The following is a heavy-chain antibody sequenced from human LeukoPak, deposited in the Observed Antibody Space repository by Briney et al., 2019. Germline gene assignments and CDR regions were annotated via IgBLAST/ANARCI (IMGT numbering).Heavy chain of an antibody. CDR1: GGTFSSYA. CDR2: IIPIFGTA. Sequence: SVKVSWKATGGTFSSYAISWVRQAPGQGLEWMGRIIPIFGTANYAQKFQGRVTITTDESTSTAYMELSSLRSEDTAVYYCARDLPHYYDSSGYSDYWGQGTLVTVSS. J-gene: IGHJ4*02. V-gene: IGHV1-69*05. CDR3: ARDLPHYYDSSGYSDY. D-gene: IGHD3-22*01.